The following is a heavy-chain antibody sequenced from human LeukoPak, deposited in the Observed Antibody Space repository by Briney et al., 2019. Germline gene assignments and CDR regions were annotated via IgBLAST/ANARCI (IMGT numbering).Heavy chain of an antibody. J-gene: IGHJ4*02. CDR1: GFTFSSYS. D-gene: IGHD1-26*01. V-gene: IGHV3-48*04. Sequence: GGSLRLSCAASGFTFSSYSMNWVRQAPGKGLEWVSYISGSSSTIYYADSVEGRFTISRDNAKNSLYLQMNSLRVEDTAVYYCAREVGATDYWGQGTLVTVSS. CDR2: ISGSSSTI. CDR3: AREVGATDY.